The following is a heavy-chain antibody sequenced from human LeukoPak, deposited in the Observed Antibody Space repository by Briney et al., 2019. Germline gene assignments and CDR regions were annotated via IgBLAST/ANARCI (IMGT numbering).Heavy chain of an antibody. CDR3: ARDQAFEDSIAAAGTGFDY. J-gene: IGHJ4*02. Sequence: GASVKVSCKASGYTFTSYGISWVRQAPGQGLEWMGWISAYNGNTNYAQKLQGRVTMTTDTSTSTAYMELRSLRSDDTAVYYCARDQAFEDSIAAAGTGFDYWGQGTLVTVSS. D-gene: IGHD6-13*01. CDR2: ISAYNGNT. CDR1: GYTFTSYG. V-gene: IGHV1-18*01.